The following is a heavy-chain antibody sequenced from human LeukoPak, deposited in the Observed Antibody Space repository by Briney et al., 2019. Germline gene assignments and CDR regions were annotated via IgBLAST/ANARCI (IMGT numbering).Heavy chain of an antibody. Sequence: GGSLRLSCAASGFTFSSYAMSWVRQAPGKGLEWVSAISGSGGSTYYADSVKGRFTISRDNSKNTLYLQMNSLRAEDTAVYYCAKSGAVAASYYYYGMDVWGQGTTVTVS. CDR3: AKSGAVAASYYYYGMDV. J-gene: IGHJ6*02. V-gene: IGHV3-23*01. CDR1: GFTFSSYA. CDR2: ISGSGGST. D-gene: IGHD6-19*01.